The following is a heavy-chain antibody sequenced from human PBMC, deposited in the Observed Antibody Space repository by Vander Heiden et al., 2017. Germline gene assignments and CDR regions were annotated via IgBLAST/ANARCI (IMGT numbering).Heavy chain of an antibody. D-gene: IGHD2-21*01. Sequence: QVQLVESGGVLVKPGGSLSLSCAASGFTFSDYYMNWIRQAPGTVLEWVSDISSSGSAIHYADSVRGRFTISRDNAQNLLYLQMNSLRAEDTAVYYCARDPRAYGATFDYLGQGTLVTVSS. CDR1: GFTFSDYY. V-gene: IGHV3-11*01. J-gene: IGHJ4*02. CDR3: ARDPRAYGATFDY. CDR2: ISSSGSAI.